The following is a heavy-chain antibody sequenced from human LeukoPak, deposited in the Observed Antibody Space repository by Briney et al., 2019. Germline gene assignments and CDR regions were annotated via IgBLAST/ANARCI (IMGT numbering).Heavy chain of an antibody. D-gene: IGHD5-18*01. CDR2: ISGSGGST. Sequence: GGSLRLSCAASGFTFSSYGMAWVRQAPGKGLEWVSAISGSGGSTYYADSVKGRFTISRDNSKNTLYVQINSLRAEDTAVYYCARAQLDLDYWGQGTLVTVSS. V-gene: IGHV3-23*01. J-gene: IGHJ4*02. CDR3: ARAQLDLDY. CDR1: GFTFSSYG.